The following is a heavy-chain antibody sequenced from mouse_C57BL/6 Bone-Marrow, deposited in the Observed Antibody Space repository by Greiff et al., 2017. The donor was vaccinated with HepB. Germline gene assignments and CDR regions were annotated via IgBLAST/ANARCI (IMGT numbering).Heavy chain of an antibody. CDR2: ISSGSSTI. CDR3: ARRSYYGIPYAY. J-gene: IGHJ3*01. V-gene: IGHV5-17*01. Sequence: EVHLVESGGGLVKPGGSLKLSCAASGFTFSDYGMHWVRQAPEKGLEWVAYISSGSSTIYYADTVKGRFTISRDNAKNTLFLQMTSLRSEDTAMYYCARRSYYGIPYAYWGQGTLVTVSA. CDR1: GFTFSDYG. D-gene: IGHD1-1*01.